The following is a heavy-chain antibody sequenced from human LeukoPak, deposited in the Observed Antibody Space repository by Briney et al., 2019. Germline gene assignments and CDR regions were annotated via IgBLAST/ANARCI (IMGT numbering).Heavy chain of an antibody. J-gene: IGHJ4*02. CDR3: ARVPTPLVVPAAMPVYFDY. CDR1: GYTFTGYY. D-gene: IGHD2-2*01. Sequence: ASVKVSCKASGYTFTGYYVHWVRQAPGQGLEWMGWITPNTGGTNYAQKFQGRVTMTRDTSIGTAYMELSRLRSDDTAVYYCARVPTPLVVPAAMPVYFDYWGQGTLVTVSS. V-gene: IGHV1-2*02. CDR2: ITPNTGGT.